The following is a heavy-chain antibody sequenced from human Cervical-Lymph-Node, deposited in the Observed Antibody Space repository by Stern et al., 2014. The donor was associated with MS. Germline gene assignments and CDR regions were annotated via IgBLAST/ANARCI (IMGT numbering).Heavy chain of an antibody. V-gene: IGHV1-24*01. CDR1: GYTLTELS. J-gene: IGHJ6*02. CDR2: FDTEDGET. D-gene: IGHD3-3*01. Sequence: VQLVESGAEVKKPGASVKVSCKVSGYTLTELSMHWVRQAPGKGLEWMGGFDTEDGETIHAQKFQGRVTMTEDTSTDTAYMELSSLRSEDTAVYYCATDRDDFRSGYSAPTKGYGLDVWGQGTTVTVTS. CDR3: ATDRDDFRSGYSAPTKGYGLDV.